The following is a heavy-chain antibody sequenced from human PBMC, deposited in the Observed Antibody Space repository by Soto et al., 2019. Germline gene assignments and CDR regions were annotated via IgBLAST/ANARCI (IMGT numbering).Heavy chain of an antibody. CDR3: AKFRRIRSAQDAFDI. J-gene: IGHJ3*02. CDR1: VFPFSRSA. CDR2: ISGSGGST. V-gene: IGHV3-23*01. Sequence: WGSLRLSCAASVFPFSRSAMTWVRQAPGKGLEWVSAISGSGGSTYYADSVKGRFTISRDNSKNTLYLQMNSLRAEDTAVYYCAKFRRIRSAQDAFDIWGQGTMVTV. D-gene: IGHD2-15*01.